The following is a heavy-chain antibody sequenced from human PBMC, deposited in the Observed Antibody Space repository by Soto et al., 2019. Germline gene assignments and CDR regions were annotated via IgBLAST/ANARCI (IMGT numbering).Heavy chain of an antibody. CDR2: IYYSGST. D-gene: IGHD3-10*01. V-gene: IGHV4-30-4*01. Sequence: LTCAASRDSVESCGYSVTLIRQPPGKGLEWIGYIYYSGSTYYNPSLKSRVTISIDTSKNQFSLKLSSVTAADTAVYYCASRKSSPYFDYWGQGTLVTVSS. CDR3: ASRKSSPYFDY. J-gene: IGHJ4*02. CDR1: RDSVESCGYS.